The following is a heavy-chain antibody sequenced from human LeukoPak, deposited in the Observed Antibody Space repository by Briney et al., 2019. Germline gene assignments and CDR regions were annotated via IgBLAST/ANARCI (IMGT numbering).Heavy chain of an antibody. Sequence: PGGSLRLSCAASGFTFSSYDMHWVRQATGKGLEWVSAIGTAGDTYYPGSVKGRFTISRENAKNSLYLQMNSLRAGDTAVYYCARGGSILGTAMAHFDYWGQGTLVTVSS. CDR1: GFTFSSYD. J-gene: IGHJ4*02. CDR3: ARGGSILGTAMAHFDY. CDR2: IGTAGDT. D-gene: IGHD5-18*01. V-gene: IGHV3-13*01.